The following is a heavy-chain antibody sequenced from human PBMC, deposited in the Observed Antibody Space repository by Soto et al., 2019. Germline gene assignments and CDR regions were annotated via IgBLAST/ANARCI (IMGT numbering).Heavy chain of an antibody. CDR1: GGSISSGGYS. Sequence: QLQLQESGSGLVKPSQTLSLTCAVSGGSISSGGYSWSWIRQPPGKGLEWIGYIYHSGSTYYNPSVKSRVYISVGRSKNRFSVQLSSVTAADTAVYYCARTESGTFDPWGQGTLVTVSS. CDR2: IYHSGST. V-gene: IGHV4-30-2*01. J-gene: IGHJ5*02. D-gene: IGHD1-7*01. CDR3: ARTESGTFDP.